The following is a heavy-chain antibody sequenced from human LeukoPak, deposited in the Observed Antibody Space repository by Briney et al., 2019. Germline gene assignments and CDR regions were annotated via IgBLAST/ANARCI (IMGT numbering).Heavy chain of an antibody. V-gene: IGHV1-2*02. D-gene: IGHD2-2*01. J-gene: IGHJ5*02. CDR3: AREFPRSTRLNWFDP. CDR1: GYTFTGYY. Sequence: GASVEVSCKASGYTFTGYYMHWVRQAPGQGLEWMGWINPNSGGTNYAQKFQGRVTMTRDTSISTAYMELSRLRSDDTAVYYCAREFPRSTRLNWFDPWGQGTLVTVSS. CDR2: INPNSGGT.